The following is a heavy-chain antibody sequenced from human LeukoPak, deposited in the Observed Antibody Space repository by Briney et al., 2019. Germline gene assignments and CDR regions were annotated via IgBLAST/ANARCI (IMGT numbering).Heavy chain of an antibody. V-gene: IGHV4-59*08. D-gene: IGHD3-3*01. J-gene: IGHJ4*02. CDR2: MYSSGIT. Sequence: SETLSLTCTVSGGSIRSYYWSWIRQPPGKGLEWIGYMYSSGITNYNPSLKSRITISVDTSKNQFSLKLSSVTAADTAVYYCARHSTFFGVVIIKGRVRGAFDYWGQGTLVTVSS. CDR1: GGSIRSYY. CDR3: ARHSTFFGVVIIKGRVRGAFDY.